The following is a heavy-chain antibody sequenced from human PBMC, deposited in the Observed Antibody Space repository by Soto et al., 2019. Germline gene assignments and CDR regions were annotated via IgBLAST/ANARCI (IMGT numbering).Heavy chain of an antibody. D-gene: IGHD2-15*01. CDR3: ARGPGGYCSGGSCYLLDY. V-gene: IGHV3-21*01. CDR2: ISSSSSYI. J-gene: IGHJ4*02. Sequence: PGGSLRLSCAASGFTFSSYSMNWVRQAPGKGLEWVSSISSSSSYIYYADSVKGRFTISRDNAKNSLYLQMNSLRAEDTAVYYCARGPGGYCSGGSCYLLDYWGQGTLVTVSS. CDR1: GFTFSSYS.